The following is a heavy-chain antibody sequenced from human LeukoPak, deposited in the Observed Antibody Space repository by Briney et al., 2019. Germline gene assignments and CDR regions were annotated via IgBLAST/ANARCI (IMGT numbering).Heavy chain of an antibody. J-gene: IGHJ6*02. Sequence: PSETLSLTCAVYGGSFSGYYWSWIRQPPGKGLEWIGEINHSGSTNYNPSLKSRVTISVDTSKNQFSLKLSSVTAADTAVYYCARAGEGSSWYGMDVWGQGTTVTVSS. CDR1: GGSFSGYY. V-gene: IGHV4-34*01. D-gene: IGHD6-13*01. CDR3: ARAGEGSSWYGMDV. CDR2: INHSGST.